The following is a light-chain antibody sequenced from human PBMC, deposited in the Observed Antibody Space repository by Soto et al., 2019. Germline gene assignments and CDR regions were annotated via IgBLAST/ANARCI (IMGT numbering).Light chain of an antibody. CDR3: QQLSAWTLT. V-gene: IGKV3-15*01. CDR1: QSVNNN. Sequence: EIVMTQSPATLSVSPGEKATLSCRASQSVNNNLAWYQQKPGQAPRLLIYFASTRDTGIPARFSGSGSGTEVTPAISNLQSEDFAVYYCQQLSAWTLTFGGGTKVETK. CDR2: FAS. J-gene: IGKJ4*01.